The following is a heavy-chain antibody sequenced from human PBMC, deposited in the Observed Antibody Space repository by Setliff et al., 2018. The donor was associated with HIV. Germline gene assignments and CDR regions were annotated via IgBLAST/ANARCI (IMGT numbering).Heavy chain of an antibody. D-gene: IGHD1-1*01. J-gene: IGHJ3*02. CDR1: GGSFSGNH. V-gene: IGHV4-34*12. CDR3: RVWILRDTSDI. CDR2: VLYNGGT. Sequence: SETLSLTCTIYGGSFSGNHWSWIRQSPGNGLEWIGEVLYNGGTRYNPSLENQVSMSVDTSKNQFSLKLLSVTAADTAVYYCRVWILRDTSDIWGQGTVVTVS.